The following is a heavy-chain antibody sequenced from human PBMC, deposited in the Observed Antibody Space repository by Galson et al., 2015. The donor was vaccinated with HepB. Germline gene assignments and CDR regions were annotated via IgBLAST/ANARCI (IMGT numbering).Heavy chain of an antibody. CDR1: GDSVSSSSAA. V-gene: IGHV6-1*01. D-gene: IGHD6-6*01. CDR3: ARDSGKEYTSSYYFDY. J-gene: IGHJ4*02. Sequence: CAISGDSVSSSSAAWNWIRQSPSRGLEWLGRTYYRSKWYKDYAVSVKSRITINPDTSKNQFSLQLNSVTPEDTAVYYCARDSGKEYTSSYYFDYWGQGTLVTVSS. CDR2: TYYRSKWYK.